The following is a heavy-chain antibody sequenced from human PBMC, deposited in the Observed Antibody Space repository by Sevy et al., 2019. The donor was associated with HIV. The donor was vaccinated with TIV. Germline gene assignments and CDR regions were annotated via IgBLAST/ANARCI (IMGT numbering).Heavy chain of an antibody. CDR1: GFTFSIYT. J-gene: IGHJ4*02. CDR3: ASGSLDSTGYPFDY. CDR2: ISSSSTYI. D-gene: IGHD3-22*01. Sequence: GCSLRLSCAASGFTFSIYTMNWVRQAPGKGLEWVSSISSSSTYIYYADSVRGRFTISRDNAKNSLYLQMHSLRAEDTAVYYCASGSLDSTGYPFDYWGQGTLVTVSS. V-gene: IGHV3-21*01.